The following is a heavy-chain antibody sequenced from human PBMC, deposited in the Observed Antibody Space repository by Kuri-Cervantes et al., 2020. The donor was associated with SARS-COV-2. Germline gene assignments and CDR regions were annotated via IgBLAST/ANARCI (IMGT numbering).Heavy chain of an antibody. CDR2: ISYDGSNK. CDR3: AKNGEMATIDEYYFDY. V-gene: IGHV3-30*18. CDR1: GFTFSSYG. J-gene: IGHJ4*02. Sequence: GGSLRLSCAASGFTFSSYGMHWVRQAPGKGLEWVAVISYDGSNKYYADSVKGRFTISRDNSKNTLYLQMNSLRAEDTAVYYCAKNGEMATIDEYYFDYWGQGTLVTCYS. D-gene: IGHD5-24*01.